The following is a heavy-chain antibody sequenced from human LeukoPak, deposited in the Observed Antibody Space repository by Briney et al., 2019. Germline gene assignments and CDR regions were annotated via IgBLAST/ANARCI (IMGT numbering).Heavy chain of an antibody. CDR1: GYSISSGYY. J-gene: IGHJ5*02. CDR3: ARDYMITFGGVIAKGWFDR. V-gene: IGHV4-38-2*02. D-gene: IGHD3-16*02. CDR2: IYHSGST. Sequence: PSETLSLTCTVSGYSISSGYYWGWIRQPPGKGLEWIGSIYHSGSTYYTSSLKSRVTISVDTSKNQFSLKLSSVTAADTAVYYCARDYMITFGGVIAKGWFDRWGQGTLVTVSS.